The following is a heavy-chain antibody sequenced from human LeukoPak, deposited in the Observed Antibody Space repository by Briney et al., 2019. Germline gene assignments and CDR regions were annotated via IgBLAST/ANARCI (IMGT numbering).Heavy chain of an antibody. CDR1: GFTFSSYA. CDR2: ISGSGGST. V-gene: IGHV3-23*01. CDR3: AKTYGDSPGDFDY. Sequence: PGGSLRLSCAASGFTFSSYAISWVREAPGNGLESVSAISGSGGSTYYADSVKCRFTISRDNSKNTLYLQMNSLGAEDTAVYYCAKTYGDSPGDFDYWGQGTLVTVSS. J-gene: IGHJ4*02. D-gene: IGHD4-17*01.